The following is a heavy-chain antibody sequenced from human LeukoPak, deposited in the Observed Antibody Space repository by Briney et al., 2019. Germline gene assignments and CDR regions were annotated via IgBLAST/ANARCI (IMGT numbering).Heavy chain of an antibody. CDR1: GFTVSTKY. CDR2: TYSGGVT. J-gene: IGHJ6*02. D-gene: IGHD2-15*01. Sequence: GGSLRLSCAASGFTVSTKYMSWVRQSPVKGLEWVSITYSGGVTYYADSVRGRFTISRDNSKNTMDLQMDNLRADDTAIYYCAREKSRGGDFYGMDVWGQGTTVTVSS. CDR3: AREKSRGGDFYGMDV. V-gene: IGHV3-53*01.